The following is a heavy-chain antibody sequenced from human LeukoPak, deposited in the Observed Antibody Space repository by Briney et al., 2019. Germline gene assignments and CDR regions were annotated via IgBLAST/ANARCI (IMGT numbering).Heavy chain of an antibody. CDR2: IYCSGST. J-gene: IGHJ4*02. D-gene: IGHD6-19*01. Sequence: SETLSLTCTVSGGSISSSSYYWGWIRQPPGKGLEWIGSIYCSGSTYYNPSLKSRVTISVDTSKNQFSLKLSSVTAADTAVYYCARVVSSGWLLRDFDYWGQGTLVTVSS. CDR3: ARVVSSGWLLRDFDY. V-gene: IGHV4-39*07. CDR1: GGSISSSSYY.